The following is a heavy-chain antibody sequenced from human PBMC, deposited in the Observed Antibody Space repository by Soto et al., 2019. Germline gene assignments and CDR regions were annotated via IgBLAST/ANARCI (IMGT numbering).Heavy chain of an antibody. CDR2: IYYSGST. CDR1: GVSISSGDYY. V-gene: IGHV4-30-4*01. CDR3: ARALAAAGRDY. D-gene: IGHD6-13*01. Sequence: SETLSLTCTVSGVSISSGDYYWSWIRQPPGKGLEWIGYIYYSGSTYYNPSLKSRVTISVDTSKNQFSLKLSSVTAADTAVYYCARALAAAGRDYLGQGTLVTVSS. J-gene: IGHJ4*02.